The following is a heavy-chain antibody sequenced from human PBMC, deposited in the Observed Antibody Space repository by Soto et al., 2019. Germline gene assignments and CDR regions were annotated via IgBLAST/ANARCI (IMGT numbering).Heavy chain of an antibody. CDR3: TTDVYGSGSYYKAQIDY. D-gene: IGHD3-10*01. CDR1: GFTFSNAW. Sequence: GGSLRLSCAASGFTFSNAWMSWVRQAPGKGLEWVGRIKSKTDGGTTDYAAPVKGRFTISRDDSKNTLYLQMNSLKTEDTAVYYCTTDVYGSGSYYKAQIDYWGQGTLVTVSS. J-gene: IGHJ4*02. CDR2: IKSKTDGGTT. V-gene: IGHV3-15*01.